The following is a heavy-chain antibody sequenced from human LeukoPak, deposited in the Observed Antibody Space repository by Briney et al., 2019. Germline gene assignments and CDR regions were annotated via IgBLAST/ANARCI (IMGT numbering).Heavy chain of an antibody. J-gene: IGHJ4*02. CDR2: ISGDGGRT. CDR1: GFSFDDYA. D-gene: IGHD2/OR15-2a*01. CDR3: AKDSMSAY. Sequence: GGSLRLSCAASGFSFDDYAMHWVRQAPGKGLEWVCHISGDGGRTYYVDSVKGRFTISRDNSKNSLYLQMNSLGTEDTAFYYCAKDSMSAYWGQGTLVTVSS. V-gene: IGHV3-43*02.